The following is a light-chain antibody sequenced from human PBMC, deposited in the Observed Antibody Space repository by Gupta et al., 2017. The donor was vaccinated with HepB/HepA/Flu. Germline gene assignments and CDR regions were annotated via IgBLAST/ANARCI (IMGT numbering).Light chain of an antibody. CDR1: STDVGGYNY. CDR3: CSDAGSYTWV. V-gene: IGLV2-11*01. J-gene: IGLJ3*02. Sequence: QSALTQPRSVSGSPGQSVTISCTGTSTDVGGYNYVSWYQHHPDKAPKLVIYAASERPSGVPDRFSGSKSGSTASLTISDRQAEDEADYYCCSDAGSYTWVFGGGTKLTVL. CDR2: AAS.